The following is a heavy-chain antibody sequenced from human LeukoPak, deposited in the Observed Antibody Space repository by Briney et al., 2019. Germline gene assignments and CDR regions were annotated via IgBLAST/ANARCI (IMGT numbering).Heavy chain of an antibody. CDR2: ISYDGNNK. Sequence: GGSLRLSCAASGFTFDSYGMHWVRQAPGKGLEWVAVISYDGNNKYYANSVKGRFTISRDNSKNTLYLQMNSLRAEDTAVYYCATRPGGTSFDYWGQGTLVTVSS. CDR3: ATRPGGTSFDY. J-gene: IGHJ4*02. V-gene: IGHV3-30*03. D-gene: IGHD3-16*01. CDR1: GFTFDSYG.